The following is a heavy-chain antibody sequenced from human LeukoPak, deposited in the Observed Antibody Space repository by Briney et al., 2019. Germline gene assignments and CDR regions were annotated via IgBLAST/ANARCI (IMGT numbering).Heavy chain of an antibody. CDR2: ISTSGSTI. V-gene: IGHV3-48*03. D-gene: IGHD6-13*01. CDR1: GFTFSSYE. J-gene: IGHJ1*01. CDR3: APYSSNWYVYVQH. Sequence: GGSLRLSCAASGFTFSSYEMNWVRQAPGKGLEWVSYISTSGSTIYYADSVKGRFTISRDNAENSLFLQMNSLRAEDTAVYYCAPYSSNWYVYVQHWGQGTLVTVSS.